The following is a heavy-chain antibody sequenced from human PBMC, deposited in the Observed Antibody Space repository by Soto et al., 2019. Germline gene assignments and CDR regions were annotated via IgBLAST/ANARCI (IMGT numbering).Heavy chain of an antibody. CDR1: GGSISSGDYY. CDR3: ARVQGGGGGMVHKY. D-gene: IGHD1-1*01. CDR2: KYYSGST. Sequence: QVQLQESGPGLVKPSQTLSLTCTVSGGSISSGDYYWSWIRQPPGKGLEWLGYKYYSGSTYYNPSLKSRVTISVDTSKNQFSLKLSSVTAADTAVYYCARVQGGGGGMVHKYWGQGTRVTVSS. J-gene: IGHJ4*02. V-gene: IGHV4-30-4*01.